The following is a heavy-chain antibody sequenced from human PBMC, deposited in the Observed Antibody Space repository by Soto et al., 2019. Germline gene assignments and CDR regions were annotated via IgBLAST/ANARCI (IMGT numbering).Heavy chain of an antibody. CDR2: ISGSGGST. V-gene: IGHV3-23*01. Sequence: GGSLRLSCTASGFTFSSYAMSWVRQAPGKGLEWVSAISGSGGSTYYADSVKGRFTISRDNSKNTLYLQMNSLRAEDADVYYYAQDRWELIESLDYWGQGTLVTVSS. J-gene: IGHJ4*02. CDR3: AQDRWELIESLDY. CDR1: GFTFSSYA. D-gene: IGHD1-26*01.